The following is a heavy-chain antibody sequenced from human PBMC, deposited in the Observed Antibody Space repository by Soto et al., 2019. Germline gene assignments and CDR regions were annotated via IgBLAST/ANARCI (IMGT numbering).Heavy chain of an antibody. V-gene: IGHV4-4*02. CDR2: IYHSGST. Sequence: SETLSLTCAVSGGSISSSIWWSWVRQPPGKGLEWIGEIYHSGSTNYNPSLKSRVTISVDKSKNQFSLKLSSVTAADTAVYYCASPQRGNGFDIWGQGTMVTVSS. D-gene: IGHD6-13*01. CDR1: GGSISSSIW. CDR3: ASPQRGNGFDI. J-gene: IGHJ3*02.